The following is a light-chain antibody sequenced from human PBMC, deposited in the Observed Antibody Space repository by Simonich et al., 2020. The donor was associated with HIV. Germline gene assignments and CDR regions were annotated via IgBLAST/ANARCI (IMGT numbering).Light chain of an antibody. Sequence: EIVLTQFPGTLSLSPGERATPSCRASQTVSSSYLAWYQQKPGQAPRLLIYGASSRATGIPDRFSGSWSGTDFTLTISRLEPEDFAVYYCQQYNNWPITFGQGTRLEIK. CDR3: QQYNNWPIT. J-gene: IGKJ5*01. V-gene: IGKV3-20*01. CDR2: GAS. CDR1: QTVSSSY.